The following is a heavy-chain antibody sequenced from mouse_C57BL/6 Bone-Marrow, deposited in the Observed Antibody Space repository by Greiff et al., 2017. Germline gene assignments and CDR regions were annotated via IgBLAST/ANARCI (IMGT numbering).Heavy chain of an antibody. J-gene: IGHJ4*01. D-gene: IGHD3-2*02. Sequence: VQLKESGPGLVQPSQSLSITCTVSGFSLTSYGVHWVRQSPGKGLEWLGVIWRGGSTDYNAAFMSRLSITKDNSKSQVFFKMNSLQADDTAIYYCAKGAAQALYAMDYWGQGTSVTVSS. V-gene: IGHV2-5*01. CDR3: AKGAAQALYAMDY. CDR2: IWRGGST. CDR1: GFSLTSYG.